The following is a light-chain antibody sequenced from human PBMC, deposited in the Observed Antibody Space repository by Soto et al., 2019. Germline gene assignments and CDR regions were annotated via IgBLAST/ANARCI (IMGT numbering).Light chain of an antibody. CDR1: QSISSW. CDR2: KAS. J-gene: IGKJ1*01. CDR3: QQYNSYHT. V-gene: IGKV1-5*03. Sequence: DLPMTQSPSTLSASVGDRVTITCRASQSISSWLAWYQQKPGKAPKLLIYKASSLESGVPSRFSGSGSATEFTLTISSLQPDDFATYYCQQYNSYHTFGQGTKVEIK.